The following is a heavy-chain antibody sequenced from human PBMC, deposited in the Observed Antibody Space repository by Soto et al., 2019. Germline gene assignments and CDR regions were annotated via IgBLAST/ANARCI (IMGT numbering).Heavy chain of an antibody. CDR3: ATESGSTYGYFDH. CDR2: IPNSGST. D-gene: IGHD5-18*01. Sequence: PSETLSLTCTVSGGSVTSDEDYWTWIRQSPGKGLEWIGYIPNSGSTGYNPSLKTRLSMSVDRSKNQFTLRLTSVTAADTAVYFCATESGSTYGYFDHWGQGTQVTVSS. V-gene: IGHV4-30-4*01. CDR1: GGSVTSDEDY. J-gene: IGHJ4*02.